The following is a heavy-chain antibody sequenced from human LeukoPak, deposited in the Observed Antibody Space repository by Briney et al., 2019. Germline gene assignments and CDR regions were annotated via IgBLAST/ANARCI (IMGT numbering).Heavy chain of an antibody. CDR3: ARVRVVPLAMHAFDI. V-gene: IGHV4-59*01. J-gene: IGHJ3*02. D-gene: IGHD2-2*01. Sequence: SETLSLTCTVSGGSISSYYWTWIRQPPGKGLEWIGYINYGGSTNYNPSLKSRVTISVDTSNNQFSLKLTSVTAADTAVYYCARVRVVPLAMHAFDIWGQGTMVTVSS. CDR2: INYGGST. CDR1: GGSISSYY.